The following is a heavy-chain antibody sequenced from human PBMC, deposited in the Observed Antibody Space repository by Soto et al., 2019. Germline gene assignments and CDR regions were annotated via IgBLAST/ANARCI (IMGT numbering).Heavy chain of an antibody. CDR3: AIGPWDRRYGPRDDY. J-gene: IGHJ4*02. CDR2: INAGNGNT. Sequence: ASVKVSCKAPGYTFTSYAMHWVRQAPGQRLEWMGWINAGNGNTKYSQKFQGRVTITRDTSASTAYMELSSLRSEDTAVYYCAIGPWDRRYGPRDDYWGRRTLVLGSS. V-gene: IGHV1-3*01. CDR1: GYTFTSYA. D-gene: IGHD1-26*01.